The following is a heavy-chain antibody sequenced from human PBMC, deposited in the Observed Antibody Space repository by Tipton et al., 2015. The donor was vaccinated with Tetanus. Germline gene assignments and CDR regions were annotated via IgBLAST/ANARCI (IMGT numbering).Heavy chain of an antibody. CDR1: GGTFSNYF. D-gene: IGHD1-14*01. J-gene: IGHJ4*02. Sequence: TLSLTCTVYGGTFSNYFWTWIRQPPGKGLEWIGEINYDGSTNYSPSLKSRVTLSLDTTKKQVSLKLSSVTAADTAVYYCARTTRRWLHPDYWGQGTLVTVSS. CDR2: INYDGST. CDR3: ARTTRRWLHPDY. V-gene: IGHV4-34*08.